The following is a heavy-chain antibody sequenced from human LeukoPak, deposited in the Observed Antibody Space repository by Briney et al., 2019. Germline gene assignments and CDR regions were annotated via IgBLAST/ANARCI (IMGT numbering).Heavy chain of an antibody. J-gene: IGHJ2*01. CDR1: GYSISSGYY. CDR3: ARTITSFGVVIDWYFDL. D-gene: IGHD3-3*01. CDR2: IYHSGST. Sequence: PSETLSLTCAVSGYSISSGYYWGWIRQPPGKGLEWIGSIYHSGSTYYNPSLKSRVTISVDTSKNQFSLKLSSVTAADTAVYYCARTITSFGVVIDWYFDLWGRGTLVTVSS. V-gene: IGHV4-38-2*01.